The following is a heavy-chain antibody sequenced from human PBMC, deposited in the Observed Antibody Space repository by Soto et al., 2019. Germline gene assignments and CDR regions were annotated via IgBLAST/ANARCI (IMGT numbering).Heavy chain of an antibody. CDR1: GGSISSSSYY. CDR3: ARVLWFGELPFDY. J-gene: IGHJ4*02. D-gene: IGHD3-10*01. CDR2: IYYSGST. Sequence: QLQLQESGPGLVKPSETLSLTCTVSGGSISSSSYYWGWIRQPPGKGLEWIGSIYYSGSTYYNPYLKSLVTISVDTSKIQFSLKLSSVTAAATAVDYCARVLWFGELPFDYWGQGTLVTVSS. V-gene: IGHV4-39*01.